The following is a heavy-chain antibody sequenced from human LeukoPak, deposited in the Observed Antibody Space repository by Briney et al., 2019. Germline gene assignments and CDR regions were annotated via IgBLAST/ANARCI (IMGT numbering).Heavy chain of an antibody. D-gene: IGHD1-26*01. V-gene: IGHV3-43*01. Sequence: GVSLRLSCAASGFTFDDYTMHWVRQAPGKGLEWVSLISWDGVSTYYADSVKGRFTISRDNSKNSLYLQLNSLRTEDTAFYYCAKDGGSGATRPIDFWGQGTLVTASS. CDR1: GFTFDDYT. CDR2: ISWDGVST. J-gene: IGHJ4*02. CDR3: AKDGGSGATRPIDF.